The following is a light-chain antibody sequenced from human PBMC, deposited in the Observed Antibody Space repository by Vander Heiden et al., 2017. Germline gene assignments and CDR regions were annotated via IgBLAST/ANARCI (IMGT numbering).Light chain of an antibody. J-gene: IGLJ3*02. CDR2: GNS. CDR3: QSYDSSLSGPNWV. Sequence: QSVLTQPPSVSGAPGQRVTLSCTRSSSNIGAGYDVHWYQQLPGTAPKLLIYGNSNRPSGVPDRFSGSKSGTSASLAITGLQAEDEADYYCQSYDSSLSGPNWVFGGGTKLTVL. V-gene: IGLV1-40*01. CDR1: SSNIGAGYD.